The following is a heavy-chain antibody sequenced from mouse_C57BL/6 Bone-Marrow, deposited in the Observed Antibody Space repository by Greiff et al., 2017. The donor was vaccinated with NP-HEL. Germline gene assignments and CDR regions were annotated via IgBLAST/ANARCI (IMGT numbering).Heavy chain of an antibody. Sequence: QVQLQQPGAELVKPGASVKMSCKASGYTFTSYWITWVKQRPGQGLEWIGDIYPGSGSTNYNEKFKSKATLTVDTSSSTAYMQLSSLTSEDSAVYYCARTQFITTVVATPYYYAMDYWGQGTSVTVSS. D-gene: IGHD1-1*01. V-gene: IGHV1-55*01. CDR1: GYTFTSYW. CDR2: IYPGSGST. J-gene: IGHJ4*01. CDR3: ARTQFITTVVATPYYYAMDY.